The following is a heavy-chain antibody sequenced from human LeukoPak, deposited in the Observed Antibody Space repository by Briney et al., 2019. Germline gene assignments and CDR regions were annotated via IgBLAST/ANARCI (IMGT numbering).Heavy chain of an antibody. J-gene: IGHJ6*03. CDR3: ARERGVSSGYYHYYYYTDV. Sequence: AETLSLTCTVCGGSISSYYWRWLRQPRGGGVEGLGYIYYSGRNNYNPSLKSRVTISVDTSKNQFSLKLSSVTAADTAVYYCARERGVSSGYYHYYYYTDVWGKGTTVTVSS. V-gene: IGHV4-59*13. D-gene: IGHD3-22*01. CDR1: GGSISSYY. CDR2: IYYSGRN.